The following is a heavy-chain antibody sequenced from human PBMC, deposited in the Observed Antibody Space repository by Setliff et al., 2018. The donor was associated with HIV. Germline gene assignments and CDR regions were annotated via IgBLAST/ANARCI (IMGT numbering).Heavy chain of an antibody. D-gene: IGHD3-16*01. CDR2: VYHSGKT. CDR1: GFPFSAYA. Sequence: LRLSCEASGFPFSAYAFSWVRQAPGKGLEWIGSVYHSGKTYYNPSLKSRVTMSADTSKNQISLMLRSMTAADTAVYYCAKHDFGEGSCFDPWGQGSLVTVSS. V-gene: IGHV4-38-2*01. J-gene: IGHJ5*02. CDR3: AKHDFGEGSCFDP.